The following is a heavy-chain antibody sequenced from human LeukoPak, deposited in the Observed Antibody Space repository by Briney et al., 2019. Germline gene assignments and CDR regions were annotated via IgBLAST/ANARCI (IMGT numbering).Heavy chain of an antibody. CDR1: GCTFSSFG. Sequence: GRSLRLSCAASGCTFSSFGVHWVRQAPGKGLEWVALISYDGKSKYCAASVKGRFTISRDNSKNTLYLQMSSLTVEDTATYYCAKSRATHFDYWGQGTLVTVSS. J-gene: IGHJ4*02. CDR2: ISYDGKSK. CDR3: AKSRATHFDY. V-gene: IGHV3-30*18.